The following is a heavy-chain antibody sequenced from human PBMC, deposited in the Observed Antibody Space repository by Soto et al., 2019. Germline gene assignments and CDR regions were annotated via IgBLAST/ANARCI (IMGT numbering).Heavy chain of an antibody. CDR1: GGTFSSYT. Sequence: SVKVSCKASGGTFSSYTISWVRQDPGQGLEWMGRIIPILGIANYAQKFQGRVTITADKSTSTAYMELSSLRSEDTAVYYCARSIVPAAILQDAFDIWGQGTMVTVSS. D-gene: IGHD2-2*01. CDR3: ARSIVPAAILQDAFDI. CDR2: IIPILGIA. V-gene: IGHV1-69*02. J-gene: IGHJ3*02.